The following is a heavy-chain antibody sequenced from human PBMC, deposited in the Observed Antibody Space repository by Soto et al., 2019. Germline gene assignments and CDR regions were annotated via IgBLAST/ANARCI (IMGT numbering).Heavy chain of an antibody. Sequence: QVQLVQSGAEVKKPGSSVKVSCKASGGTFSSYAISWVRQAPGQGLEWMGGIIPIFGTANYAQKFQGRVTITADESTSTAYMELSSLRSEDTAVYYCARGQAARLYYYYYYGMDVWGQGTTVTVS. J-gene: IGHJ6*02. CDR1: GGTFSSYA. V-gene: IGHV1-69*01. D-gene: IGHD6-6*01. CDR2: IIPIFGTA. CDR3: ARGQAARLYYYYYYGMDV.